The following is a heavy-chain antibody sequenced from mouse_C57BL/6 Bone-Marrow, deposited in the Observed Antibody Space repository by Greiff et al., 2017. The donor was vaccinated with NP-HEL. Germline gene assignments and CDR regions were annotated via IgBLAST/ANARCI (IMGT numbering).Heavy chain of an antibody. V-gene: IGHV1-18*01. CDR3: ARGALGYPAWFAY. D-gene: IGHD2-2*01. CDR1: GYTFTDYN. Sequence: EVKVVESGPELVKPGASVKIPCKASGYTFTDYNMDWVKQSHGKSLEWIGDINPNNGGTIYNQKFKGKATLTVDKSSSTAYMELRSLTSEDTAVYYCARGALGYPAWFAYWGQGTLVTVSA. J-gene: IGHJ3*01. CDR2: INPNNGGT.